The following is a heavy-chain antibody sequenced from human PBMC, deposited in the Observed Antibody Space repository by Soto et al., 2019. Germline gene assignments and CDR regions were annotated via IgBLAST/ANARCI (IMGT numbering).Heavy chain of an antibody. Sequence: QVQLQESGPGLVKPSQTLSLTCTVSGGSISSGGYYWSWIRQHPGKGLEWIGYINYSGSTYYNPPIKRRGTISVDTSKNQFSLKLSSVNAADTAVYYCARKRGSGYDSFAAFDIWGQGTMVTVSS. V-gene: IGHV4-31*03. CDR2: INYSGST. CDR3: ARKRGSGYDSFAAFDI. D-gene: IGHD5-12*01. J-gene: IGHJ3*02. CDR1: GGSISSGGYY.